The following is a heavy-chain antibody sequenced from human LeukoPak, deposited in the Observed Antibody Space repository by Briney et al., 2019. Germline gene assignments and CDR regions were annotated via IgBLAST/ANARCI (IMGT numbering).Heavy chain of an antibody. Sequence: GGSLRLSCAASGFTFSNYAMSWVRQAPGKGLEWVSTISGSGGSTYYADSVKGRFTISRDNSKNTLYLLMNSLRADDTAVYYCARGGYAILTGTSFFDPWGQGTLVTVSS. J-gene: IGHJ5*02. CDR3: ARGGYAILTGTSFFDP. CDR2: ISGSGGST. D-gene: IGHD3-9*01. CDR1: GFTFSNYA. V-gene: IGHV3-23*01.